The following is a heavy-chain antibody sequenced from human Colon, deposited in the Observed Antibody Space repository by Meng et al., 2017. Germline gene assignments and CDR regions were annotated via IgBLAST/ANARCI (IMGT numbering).Heavy chain of an antibody. CDR2: ADYSSDPYH. CDR1: GGTVSNNASA. Sequence: QVQLQEAGPGLVKPSETLSLICSVSGGTVSNNASAWSWIRQSPWRGLEWLGYADYSSDPYHNYAPSLKSRITISPDTPTNQFSLQLTSVTAEDTAVYYCARDSWGYLDYWGQGILVTVSS. V-gene: IGHV4-61*08. J-gene: IGHJ4*02. D-gene: IGHD7-27*01. CDR3: ARDSWGYLDY.